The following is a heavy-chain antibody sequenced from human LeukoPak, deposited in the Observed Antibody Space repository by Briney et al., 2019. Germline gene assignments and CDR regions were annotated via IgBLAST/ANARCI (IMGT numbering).Heavy chain of an antibody. J-gene: IGHJ6*03. Sequence: GGSLRLSCAASGFTFSSYWMSWVRQAPGKGLEWVANIKQDGSEKYYVDSVKGRFTISRDNAKNSLYLQMNSLRAEDTAVYYCARNWREGYSSSWAYYYYMDVWGKGTTVTISS. CDR3: ARNWREGYSSSWAYYYYMDV. CDR1: GFTFSSYW. CDR2: IKQDGSEK. D-gene: IGHD6-13*01. V-gene: IGHV3-7*01.